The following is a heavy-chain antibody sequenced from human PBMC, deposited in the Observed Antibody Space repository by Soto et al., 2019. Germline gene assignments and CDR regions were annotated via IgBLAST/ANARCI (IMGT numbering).Heavy chain of an antibody. CDR3: ARSGSYFSYFDY. CDR2: ISDDGSNK. D-gene: IGHD1-26*01. V-gene: IGHV3-30-3*01. J-gene: IGHJ4*02. CDR1: GFTFSSYA. Sequence: GGSLRLSCAASGFTFSSYAMHWVRQAPGKGLEWVAVISDDGSNKYYADSVKGRFTISRDNSKNTLYLQMNSLRAEDMAVYYCARSGSYFSYFDYWGQGTLVTVSS.